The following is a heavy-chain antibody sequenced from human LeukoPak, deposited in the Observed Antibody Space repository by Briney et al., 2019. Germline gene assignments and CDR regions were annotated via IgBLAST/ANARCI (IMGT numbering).Heavy chain of an antibody. D-gene: IGHD2-15*01. CDR3: ARHRYCSGGSCYWDY. Sequence: SETLSLTCTVSGGSISPFYWSWIRQPPGKGLEWIAYIYYSGSTAYNPSLKSRVAISVDTSNNQVSLKLSSVTAADTAVYYCARHRYCSGGSCYWDYWGQGTLVTVSS. CDR1: GGSISPFY. CDR2: IYYSGST. J-gene: IGHJ4*02. V-gene: IGHV4-59*08.